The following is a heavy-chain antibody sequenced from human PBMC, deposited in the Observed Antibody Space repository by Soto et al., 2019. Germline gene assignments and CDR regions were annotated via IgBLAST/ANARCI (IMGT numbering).Heavy chain of an antibody. Sequence: QVQLQESGPGLVKPSETLSLTCTVSGGSMSSYYWSWIRQPAGKGLEWIGRIYTSGSTNYNLSLKSRVNMSIDTSKNQFSLKVSSVTAADRAVYSCARGSGIYGFDIWGQETMVTVSS. D-gene: IGHD1-26*01. CDR1: GGSMSSYY. CDR2: IYTSGST. CDR3: ARGSGIYGFDI. J-gene: IGHJ3*02. V-gene: IGHV4-4*07.